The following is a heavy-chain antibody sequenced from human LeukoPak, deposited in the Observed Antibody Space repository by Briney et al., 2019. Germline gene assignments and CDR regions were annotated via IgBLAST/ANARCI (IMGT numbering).Heavy chain of an antibody. D-gene: IGHD3-10*01. CDR1: GFSFSSYW. CDR3: ATEDWFRFDS. V-gene: IGHV3-7*05. CDR2: ITQDGSQK. Sequence: QTGGSLRLSCAASGFSFSSYWMTWVRQAPGKGLEWVATITQDGSQKYYVDSVQGRFTISRDNAEKSLFLQVTSLRADDTAVYYCATEDWFRFDSWGQGTLVTVSS. J-gene: IGHJ4*02.